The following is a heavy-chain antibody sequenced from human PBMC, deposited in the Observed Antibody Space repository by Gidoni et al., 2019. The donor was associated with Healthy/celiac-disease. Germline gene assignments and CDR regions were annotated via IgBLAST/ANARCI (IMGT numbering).Heavy chain of an antibody. CDR3: ARDGPYYGARYFDY. CDR2: IYTSGST. CDR1: GGFIIRGSYY. J-gene: IGHJ4*02. Sequence: QVHLPESGPGLLKPSQTLSLSCTVSGGFIIRGSYYWSWIRQPAGKGLEWIGRIYTSGSTNYNPSRKSRVTISVDTSKNQFSLKLSSVTAADTAVYYCARDGPYYGARYFDYWGQGTLVTVSS. V-gene: IGHV4-61*02. D-gene: IGHD4-17*01.